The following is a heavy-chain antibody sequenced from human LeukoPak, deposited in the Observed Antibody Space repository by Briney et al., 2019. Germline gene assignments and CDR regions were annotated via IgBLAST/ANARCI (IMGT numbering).Heavy chain of an antibody. D-gene: IGHD4-17*01. CDR3: AKANHYGDYLDY. CDR2: ISWNSGSI. CDR1: GFTFDDYA. V-gene: IGHV3-9*01. J-gene: IGHJ4*02. Sequence: GGSLRLSCAASGFTFDDYAMYWVRQAPGKGLEWVSGISWNSGSIGYAGSVKGRFTISRDNDKDSLYLQMNSLRAEDTALYYCAKANHYGDYLDYWGQGTLVTVSS.